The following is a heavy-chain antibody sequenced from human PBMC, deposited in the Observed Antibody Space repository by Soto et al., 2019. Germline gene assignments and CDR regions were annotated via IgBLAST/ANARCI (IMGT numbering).Heavy chain of an antibody. Sequence: QVQLVQSGAEVKKPGASVKVSCKASGYTFTSYDINWVRQATGQGLEWMGWMNPNSGNTGYAQKFQGRVTMTRNTSISTAYMELSSLGSEDTAVYYCGGVLYDDWNDGFDSFDIWGQGTMVTVSS. CDR2: MNPNSGNT. V-gene: IGHV1-8*01. CDR3: GGVLYDDWNDGFDSFDI. J-gene: IGHJ3*02. CDR1: GYTFTSYD. D-gene: IGHD1-1*01.